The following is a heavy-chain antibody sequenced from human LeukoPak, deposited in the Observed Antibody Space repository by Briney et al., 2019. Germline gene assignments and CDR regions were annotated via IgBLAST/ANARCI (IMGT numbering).Heavy chain of an antibody. V-gene: IGHV4-34*01. Sequence: NPSETLSLTCAVHGDSFSGYYWSWIRQPPAKGQEWVGEINHSGSTNYKPSLKSRVTISVDTSKNQFSLKLSSVTAADTAVYYCARGSGGYYYDSSGYETFDIWGQGTMVTVSS. CDR1: GDSFSGYY. CDR3: ARGSGGYYYDSSGYETFDI. J-gene: IGHJ3*02. CDR2: INHSGST. D-gene: IGHD3-22*01.